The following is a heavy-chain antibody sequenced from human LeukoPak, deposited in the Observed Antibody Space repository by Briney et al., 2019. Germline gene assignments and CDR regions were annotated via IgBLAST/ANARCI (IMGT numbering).Heavy chain of an antibody. D-gene: IGHD2-15*01. CDR3: ARHEGLDAFDI. J-gene: IGHJ3*02. CDR2: IYYSGST. V-gene: IGHV4-39*01. Sequence: SETLFLTCTVSGGSISSSSYYWGWIRQPPGKGLEWIGSIYYSGSTYYNPSLKSRVTISVDTSKNQFSLKLSSVTAADTAVYYCARHEGLDAFDIWGQGTMVTVSS. CDR1: GGSISSSSYY.